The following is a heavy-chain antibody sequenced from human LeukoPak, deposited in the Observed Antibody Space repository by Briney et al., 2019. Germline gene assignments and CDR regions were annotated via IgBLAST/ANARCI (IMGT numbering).Heavy chain of an antibody. CDR3: ARVESWESNISNYLDY. Sequence: SVKVSCKASGGTFSSYAISWVRQAPGQGLEWMGGIIPIFGTANYAHKFQGRVTMTRDMSTSTVYMELSSLRSEDTAVYYCARVESWESNISNYLDYWGQGTLVTVSS. J-gene: IGHJ4*02. CDR1: GGTFSSYA. D-gene: IGHD3-10*01. CDR2: IIPIFGTA. V-gene: IGHV1-69*05.